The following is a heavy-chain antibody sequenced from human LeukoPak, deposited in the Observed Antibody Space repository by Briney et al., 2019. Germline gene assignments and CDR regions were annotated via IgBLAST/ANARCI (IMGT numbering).Heavy chain of an antibody. CDR2: INHSGST. CDR3: ARGRRVSYYDFWSGYYGAFDI. J-gene: IGHJ3*02. V-gene: IGHV4-34*01. CDR1: GGSFSGYY. Sequence: SETLSLTCAVYGGSFSGYYWSWIRQPPGKGLEWIGEINHSGSTNYNPSLKSRVTISVDTTKNQFSLKLSSVTAADTAVYYCARGRRVSYYDFWSGYYGAFDIWGQGTMVTVSS. D-gene: IGHD3-3*01.